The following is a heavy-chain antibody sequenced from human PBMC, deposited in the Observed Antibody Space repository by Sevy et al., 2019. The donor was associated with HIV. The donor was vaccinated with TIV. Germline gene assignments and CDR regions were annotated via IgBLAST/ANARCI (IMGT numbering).Heavy chain of an antibody. D-gene: IGHD2-8*01. CDR2: LTFGGGEV. V-gene: IGHV3-23*01. J-gene: IGHJ4*02. CDR3: ARKGGTNPHDY. Sequence: GGSLRLSCAASGFTFSKYSMSWVRQPPGKGLEWVSTLTFGGGEVNYADSVNGRFTISNDNSKSTVYLKMNKLRPEDTAEYYSARKGGTNPHDYWGQGTLVTVSS. CDR1: GFTFSKYS.